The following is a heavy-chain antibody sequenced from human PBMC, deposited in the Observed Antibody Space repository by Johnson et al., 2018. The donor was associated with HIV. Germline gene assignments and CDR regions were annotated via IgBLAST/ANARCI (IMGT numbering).Heavy chain of an antibody. CDR3: ARGVGYYSHDAFDI. CDR2: INSDGSST. Sequence: VQLVESGGGLVQPGGSLRLSCAASGFTFSSYWMHWVRQAPGKGLVWVSRINSDGSSTSYADSVKGRFTISRDNAKNTLDLQMNSLRAEDTAVYYCARGVGYYSHDAFDIWGQGTMVTVSS. J-gene: IGHJ3*02. CDR1: GFTFSSYW. D-gene: IGHD2/OR15-2a*01. V-gene: IGHV3-74*02.